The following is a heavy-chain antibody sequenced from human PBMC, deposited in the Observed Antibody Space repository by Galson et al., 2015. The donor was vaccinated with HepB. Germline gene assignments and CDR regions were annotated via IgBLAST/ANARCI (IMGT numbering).Heavy chain of an antibody. J-gene: IGHJ3*01. D-gene: IGHD3-16*01. V-gene: IGHV1-2*02. CDR2: INPNSGDT. CDR3: ARYASIWGDALDL. Sequence: SCKASGYTFTGYYMHWVRQAPGQGLEWMGWINPNSGDTNYAQTFQGRVTMTRDTSIRTVDMELSSLRSDDTAVYYRARYASIWGDALDLWGQGTMVIVSS. CDR1: GYTFTGYY.